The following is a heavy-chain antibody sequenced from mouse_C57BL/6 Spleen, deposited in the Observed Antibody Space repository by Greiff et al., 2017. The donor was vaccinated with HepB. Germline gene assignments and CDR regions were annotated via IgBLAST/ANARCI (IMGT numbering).Heavy chain of an antibody. CDR2: IDPANGNT. CDR3: ARGYYGNYGFDY. J-gene: IGHJ2*01. D-gene: IGHD2-1*01. CDR1: GFNIKNTY. V-gene: IGHV14-3*01. Sequence: VHVKQSVAELVRPGASVKLSCTASGFNIKNTYMHWVKQRPEQGLEWIGRIDPANGNTKYAPKFQGKATITADTSSNTAYLQLSSLTSEDTAIYYCARGYYGNYGFDYWGHGTTLTVSS.